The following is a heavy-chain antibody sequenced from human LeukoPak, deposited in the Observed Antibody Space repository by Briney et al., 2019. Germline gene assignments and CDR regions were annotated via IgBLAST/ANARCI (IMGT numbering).Heavy chain of an antibody. CDR1: GYTLTELS. Sequence: ASVKVSCKVSGYTLTELSMHWVRQAPGKGLEWMGGFDPEDGETIYAQKFQGRVTMTEDTSTDTAYMELSSLRSEDTAVYYCATRNYDILTGYYRPHYYYYGMDVWGQGTTVTVSS. J-gene: IGHJ6*02. V-gene: IGHV1-24*01. D-gene: IGHD3-9*01. CDR2: FDPEDGET. CDR3: ATRNYDILTGYYRPHYYYYGMDV.